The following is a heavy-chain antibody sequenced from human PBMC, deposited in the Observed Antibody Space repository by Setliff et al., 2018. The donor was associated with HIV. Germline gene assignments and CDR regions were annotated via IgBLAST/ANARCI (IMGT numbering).Heavy chain of an antibody. CDR2: VSQSGST. CDR1: GVSINRTDHY. D-gene: IGHD2-21*01. Sequence: PSETLSLTCSVSGVSINRTDHYWGWIRQSPGKRLEWIGSVSQSGSTYYNPSPKSRITISVDRSKNLFSLKLISVTAADQGVYYCARVPVAGANWFDPWGLGTLVTVSS. J-gene: IGHJ5*02. V-gene: IGHV4-39*01. CDR3: ARVPVAGANWFDP.